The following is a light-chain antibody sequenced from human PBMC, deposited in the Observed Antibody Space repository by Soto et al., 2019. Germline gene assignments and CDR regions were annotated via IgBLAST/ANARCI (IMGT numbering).Light chain of an antibody. CDR2: AAS. Sequence: DIPMTQSPSSLSASVGDRVTITCRASQSISSYLNWYQQKPGKAPKLLIYAASSLQSGVPSRFGGSGSGTDFTLTISSLQPEDFATYYSQQSYSTPPSFGQGTKVEIK. CDR1: QSISSY. J-gene: IGKJ1*01. V-gene: IGKV1-39*01. CDR3: QQSYSTPPS.